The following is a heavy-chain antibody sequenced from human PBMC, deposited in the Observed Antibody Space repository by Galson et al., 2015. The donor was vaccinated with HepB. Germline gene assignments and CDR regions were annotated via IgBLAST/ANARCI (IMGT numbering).Heavy chain of an antibody. CDR1: GGSISSYY. V-gene: IGHV4-59*01. Sequence: LSLTCTVSGGSISSYYWSWIRQPPGKGLEWIGYIYYSGSTNYNPSLKSRITISVDTSKNQFSLKLSSVTAADTAVYYCARGGFYYYDSSGYLPPHWFDPWGQGTLVTVSP. CDR2: IYYSGST. CDR3: ARGGFYYYDSSGYLPPHWFDP. J-gene: IGHJ5*02. D-gene: IGHD3-22*01.